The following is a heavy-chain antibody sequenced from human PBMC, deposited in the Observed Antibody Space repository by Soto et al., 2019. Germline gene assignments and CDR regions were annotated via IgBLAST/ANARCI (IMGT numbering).Heavy chain of an antibody. Sequence: SETLSLTCTVSGDSISGDYWSWIRQPPGKGLEWIGFIYSSGSTNYNPSLKSRVTMSVDTPKNHFFLNLTTVTAADTAVYYCARGGASSKWFEAWGQGTLVTVSS. J-gene: IGHJ5*02. V-gene: IGHV4-59*01. D-gene: IGHD6-6*01. CDR3: ARGGASSKWFEA. CDR2: IYSSGST. CDR1: GDSISGDY.